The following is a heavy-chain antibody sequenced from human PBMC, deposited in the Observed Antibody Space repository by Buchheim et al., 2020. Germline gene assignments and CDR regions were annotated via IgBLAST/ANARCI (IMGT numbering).Heavy chain of an antibody. CDR1: GFTFSSYW. V-gene: IGHV3-7*01. Sequence: EVQLVESGGGLVQPGGSLRLSCAASGFTFSSYWMSWVRQAPGKGLEWVANIKQDGSEKYYVDSVKGRFTISRDNAKNSLYLQMNSLRAEDTAAYYCARDRTPSLEYSYGPGYWGQGTL. J-gene: IGHJ4*02. D-gene: IGHD5-18*01. CDR2: IKQDGSEK. CDR3: ARDRTPSLEYSYGPGY.